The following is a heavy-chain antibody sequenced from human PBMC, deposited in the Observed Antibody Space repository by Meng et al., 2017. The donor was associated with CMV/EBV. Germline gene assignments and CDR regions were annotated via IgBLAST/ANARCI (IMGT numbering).Heavy chain of an antibody. CDR3: TRHEVGTGRYFDL. CDR2: IRHKAESYAT. Sequence: SGVSFRGSGIHWVRQASGKGLEWVGRIRHKAESYATTDAASMKGRFTISRDDSKNTAYLQMNSLKIEDTAVYYCTRHEVGTGRYFDLWGRGALVTVSS. J-gene: IGHJ2*01. D-gene: IGHD1-14*01. V-gene: IGHV3-73*01. CDR1: GVSFRGSG.